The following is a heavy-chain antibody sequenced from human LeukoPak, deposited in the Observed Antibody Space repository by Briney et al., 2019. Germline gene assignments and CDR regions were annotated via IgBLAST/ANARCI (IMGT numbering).Heavy chain of an antibody. Sequence: GGSLRLSCAASGFTFSNYNMHWVRQAPGKGPEWITFISGSGFTTYYINSVKGRFTISRDNARNSLYLQMNSLRGDDTAVYYCATWAGTATGFSGPFDYWSQGTPVTVSS. D-gene: IGHD6-13*01. CDR1: GFTFSNYN. V-gene: IGHV3-48*01. CDR2: ISGSGFTT. J-gene: IGHJ4*02. CDR3: ATWAGTATGFSGPFDY.